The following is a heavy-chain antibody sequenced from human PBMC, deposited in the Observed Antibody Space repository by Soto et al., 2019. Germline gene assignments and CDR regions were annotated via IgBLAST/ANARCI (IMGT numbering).Heavy chain of an antibody. V-gene: IGHV4-4*02. D-gene: IGHD4-17*01. CDR2: IYHSGST. CDR1: GGSISSSNW. Sequence: QVQLQESGPGLVKPSGTLSLTCAVSGGSISSSNWWSWVRQPPGKGLEWIGEIYHSGSTNYNPSLNSRLTISVDKSKNQVSLKLSSVPAADPAVYYCASPGLTDGDYGYWGQGTLVPVSS. CDR3: ASPGLTDGDYGY. J-gene: IGHJ4*02.